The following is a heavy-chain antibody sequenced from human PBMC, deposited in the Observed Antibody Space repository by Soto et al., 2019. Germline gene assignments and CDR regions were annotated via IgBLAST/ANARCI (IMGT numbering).Heavy chain of an antibody. V-gene: IGHV1-8*01. CDR1: GYTFTSYD. Sequence: QVQLVQSGAEVKKPGASVKVSCKASGYTFTSYDINWVRQATGQGLEWMGWMNPNSGNTGYAQKFQGRVTMTRNTAISTAHRELSSLRSEDTAVYYGARGFEAYGYSSSLVYWGQGTLVTVSS. CDR2: MNPNSGNT. D-gene: IGHD6-13*01. J-gene: IGHJ4*02. CDR3: ARGFEAYGYSSSLVY.